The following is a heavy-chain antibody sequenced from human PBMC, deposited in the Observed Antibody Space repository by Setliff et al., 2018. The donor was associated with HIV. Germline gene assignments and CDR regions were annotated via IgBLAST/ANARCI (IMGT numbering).Heavy chain of an antibody. CDR1: GYTFNSQW. J-gene: IGHJ3*02. V-gene: IGHV5-51*01. CDR2: IYPGDSDT. D-gene: IGHD3-10*01. Sequence: GESLKISCKGSGYTFNSQWIGWVRQMPGKGLEWMGIIYPGDSDTRYSPSFQGQVTISADKSISTAYLQWSSLKASDTAMYYCARYGSGSSNAFDIWGQGTMVTVSS. CDR3: ARYGSGSSNAFDI.